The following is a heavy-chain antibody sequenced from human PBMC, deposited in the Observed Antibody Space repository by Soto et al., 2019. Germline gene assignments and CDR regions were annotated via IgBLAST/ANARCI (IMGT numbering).Heavy chain of an antibody. CDR1: GGSISSGDYY. CDR2: IYYSGST. J-gene: IGHJ5*02. CDR3: AREFNYYDSSPKGNWFDP. V-gene: IGHV4-30-4*01. Sequence: PSETLSLTCTASGGSISSGDYYWSWIRQPPGKGLEWIGYIYYSGSTYYNPSLKSRVTISVDTSKNQFSLKLSSVTAADTAVYYCAREFNYYDSSPKGNWFDPWGQGTLVTVSS. D-gene: IGHD3-22*01.